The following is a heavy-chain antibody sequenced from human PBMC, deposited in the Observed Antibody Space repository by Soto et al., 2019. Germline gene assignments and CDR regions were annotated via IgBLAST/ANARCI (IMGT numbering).Heavy chain of an antibody. CDR1: GGSLSGYY. D-gene: IGHD3-10*01. J-gene: IGHJ4*02. CDR3: ARGQEGVGPTH. CDR2: VKDGGHT. V-gene: IGHV4-34*01. Sequence: QVQLQQWGAGLLKPSETLSLNCAVTGGSLSGYYWSWIRQPPGKGLEWIGEVKDGGHTNYSPSLRGRVTISSATSNNQFSLRLNSVTGADPGVYYCARGQEGVGPTHWEQGSLVTVSS.